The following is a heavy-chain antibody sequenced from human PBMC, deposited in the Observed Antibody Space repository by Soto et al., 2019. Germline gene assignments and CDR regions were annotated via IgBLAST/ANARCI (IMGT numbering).Heavy chain of an antibody. CDR1: GFTFTSSA. CDR2: IVVGSGNT. J-gene: IGHJ4*02. V-gene: IGHV1-58*01. CDR3: ARDLAAADY. D-gene: IGHD6-13*01. Sequence: ASVKVSCKASGFTFTSSAVQWVRQARGQRLEWIGWIVVGSGNTNYAQKFQERVTITRDTSTSTVYMDLSSLRSDDTAVYYCARDLAAADYWGQGTLVTVSS.